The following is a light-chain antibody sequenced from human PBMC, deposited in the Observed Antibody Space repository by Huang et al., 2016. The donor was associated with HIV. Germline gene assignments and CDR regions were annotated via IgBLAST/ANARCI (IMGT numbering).Light chain of an antibody. V-gene: IGKV1-39*01. CDR2: TAS. Sequence: DIQMTQSPPSLSASVGDRVTFTCRAKQTISKSLNWYQQKPGRAPKLLIYTASTLESGVPSRFIGGGSGSRFTLNITNLQPDDFATYYCQQSFSVPRTFG. CDR1: QTISKS. J-gene: IGKJ1*01. CDR3: QQSFSVPRT.